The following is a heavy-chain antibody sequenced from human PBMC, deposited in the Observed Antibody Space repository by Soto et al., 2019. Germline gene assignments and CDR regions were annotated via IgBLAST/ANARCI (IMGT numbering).Heavy chain of an antibody. Sequence: GGSLRLSCAASGFTFSSYAMSWVRQAPGKGLEWVSAISGSGGSTYYADSVKGRFTISRDNSKNTLYLQMNSLRAEDTAVYYCAKGFLEWPTHPTQDAFDIWGQGTMVTVSS. CDR3: AKGFLEWPTHPTQDAFDI. J-gene: IGHJ3*02. V-gene: IGHV3-23*01. CDR1: GFTFSSYA. D-gene: IGHD3-3*01. CDR2: ISGSGGST.